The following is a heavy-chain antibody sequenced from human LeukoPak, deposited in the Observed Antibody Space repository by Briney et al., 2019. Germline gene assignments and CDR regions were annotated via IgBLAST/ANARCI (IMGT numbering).Heavy chain of an antibody. Sequence: PSETLSLTCAVSGYSISSGYYWGWIRQPPGKGLEWIGSIYHSGSTYYNPSLKSRLTISVDTAKNQFSLKLSSVSAPDTAVYFCARRVKGGYGGWFDPRGQGTLVTV. J-gene: IGHJ5*02. CDR3: ARRVKGGYGGWFDP. CDR1: GYSISSGYY. D-gene: IGHD5-12*01. V-gene: IGHV4-38-2*01. CDR2: IYHSGST.